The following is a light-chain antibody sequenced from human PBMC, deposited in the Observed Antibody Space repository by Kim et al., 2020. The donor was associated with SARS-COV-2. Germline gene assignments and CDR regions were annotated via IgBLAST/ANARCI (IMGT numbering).Light chain of an antibody. V-gene: IGLV4-69*01. CDR3: QTWDSGIVV. Sequence: QLVLTQSPSASASLGASVKLTCTLSSGHSNYAIAWHQQQPEKGPRYLMKLNSDGSHNKGDGIPDRFSGSSSGAERYLTISSLQSDDEADYYCQTWDSGIVVFGGGTQLTVL. J-gene: IGLJ2*01. CDR2: LNSDGSH. CDR1: SGHSNYA.